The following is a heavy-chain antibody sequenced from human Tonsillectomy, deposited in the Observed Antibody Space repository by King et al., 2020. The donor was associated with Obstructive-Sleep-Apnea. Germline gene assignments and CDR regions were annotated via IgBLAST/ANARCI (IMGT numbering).Heavy chain of an antibody. Sequence: VQLVESGGGVVQPGRSLRLSCAASGFTFRSYGMHWVRQAPGKGLEWVAVIWYDGSNKYYADSVKGRFTISRDNSKNTLYLQMNSLRAEDTAVYYCAVDRRETSYGYDSFDYWGQGTLVTVS. CDR3: AVDRRETSYGYDSFDY. J-gene: IGHJ4*02. D-gene: IGHD5-18*01. CDR2: IWYDGSNK. CDR1: GFTFRSYG. V-gene: IGHV3-33*01.